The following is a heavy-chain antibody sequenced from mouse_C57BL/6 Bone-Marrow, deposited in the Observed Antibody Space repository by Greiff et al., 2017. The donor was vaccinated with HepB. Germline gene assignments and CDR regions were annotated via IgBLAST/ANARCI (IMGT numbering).Heavy chain of an antibody. CDR3: ARWDY. Sequence: QVQLKQSGAELVKPGASVKLSCKASGYTFTSYWMQWVKQRPGQGLEWIGEIDPSDSYTNYNQKFKGKATLTVDTSSSTAYMQLSSLTSEDSAVYYCARWDYWGQGTTLTVSS. CDR2: IDPSDSYT. V-gene: IGHV1-50*01. CDR1: GYTFTSYW. J-gene: IGHJ2*01.